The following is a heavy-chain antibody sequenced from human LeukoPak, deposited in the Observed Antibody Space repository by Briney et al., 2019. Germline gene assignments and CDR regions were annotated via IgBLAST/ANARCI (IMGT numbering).Heavy chain of an antibody. CDR1: GFTFSSYG. D-gene: IGHD3-22*01. J-gene: IGHJ4*02. CDR2: ISYDGSNK. V-gene: IGHV3-30*18. CDR3: AKDMDYYGSSGYHPDY. Sequence: GGSLRLSCAASGFTFSSYGMHWVRQAPGKGLEWVAVISYDGSNKYYADSVKGRFTISRDNSKNTLYLQMNSLRAEDTAVYYCAKDMDYYGSSGYHPDYWGQGTLVTVSS.